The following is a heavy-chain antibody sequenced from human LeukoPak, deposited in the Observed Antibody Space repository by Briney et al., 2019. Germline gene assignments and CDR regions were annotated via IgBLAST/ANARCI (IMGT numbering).Heavy chain of an antibody. CDR1: GDTFSSYS. J-gene: IGHJ4*02. D-gene: IGHD3-10*01. Sequence: SVKVSCKASGDTFSSYSFNWVRQAPGQGLEWMGGIIPIFGSANYAQKFQGRVTITADESTSTAYMDLSSLRSEDTAVYYCARGPRLMVRGVLTSRFDYWGQGTVLTVSS. CDR3: ARGPRLMVRGVLTSRFDY. V-gene: IGHV1-69*01. CDR2: IIPIFGSA.